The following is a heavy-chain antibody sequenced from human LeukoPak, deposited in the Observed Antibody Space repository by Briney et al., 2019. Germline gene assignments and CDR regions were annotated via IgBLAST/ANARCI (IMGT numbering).Heavy chain of an antibody. Sequence: GGSLRLACAASGFSISRYNMNWVRQAPGKGLEWMSYISTTTITIYYSDSVKGRFTIFRDNARNSVYLQMNSLRVEDTAVYYCARDRLEGPQYTSSSAPDYWGQGTLVTVSS. V-gene: IGHV3-48*01. D-gene: IGHD6-6*01. CDR2: ISTTTITI. CDR1: GFSISRYN. J-gene: IGHJ4*02. CDR3: ARDRLEGPQYTSSSAPDY.